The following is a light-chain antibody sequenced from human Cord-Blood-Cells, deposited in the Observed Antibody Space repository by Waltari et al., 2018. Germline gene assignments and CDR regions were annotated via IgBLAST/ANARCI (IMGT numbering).Light chain of an antibody. CDR1: SSDVGGYNF. J-gene: IGLJ3*02. CDR3: RSYTSSSTWV. V-gene: IGLV2-14*01. Sequence: QSALTQPASVTGSPAQSVTMSCTGTSSDVGGYNFVIWYQQQPVKAPKLMIYDVSNRPSGVSNRFSGSKSGNTASLTISVLQAEDEAYYYCRSYTSSSTWVFGGGTKLTVL. CDR2: DVS.